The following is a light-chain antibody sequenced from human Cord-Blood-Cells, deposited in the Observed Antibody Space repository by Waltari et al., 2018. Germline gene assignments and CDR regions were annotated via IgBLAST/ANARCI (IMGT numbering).Light chain of an antibody. CDR1: QSVSSSY. CDR3: QQYGSSPGT. Sequence: EIVLKQSPGTLSLSPGERATLSCRASQSVSSSYLAWYQEKPGQAPRLLLDGAASRATSIPDRFSGSGSGTDFTLTISKLEAEDFAVYYCQQYGSSPGTFGQGTKVEIK. CDR2: GAA. V-gene: IGKV3-20*01. J-gene: IGKJ1*01.